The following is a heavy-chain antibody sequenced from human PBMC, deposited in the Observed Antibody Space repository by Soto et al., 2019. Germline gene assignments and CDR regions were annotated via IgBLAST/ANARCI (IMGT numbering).Heavy chain of an antibody. CDR1: GGSISSGDYY. CDR3: ARDRGAARPGGFDY. D-gene: IGHD6-6*01. V-gene: IGHV4-30-4*01. J-gene: IGHJ4*02. Sequence: SETLSLTCTVSGGSISSGDYYWSWIRQPPGKGLEWIGYIYYSGSTYYNPSLKSRVTISVDTSKNQFSRKLSSVTAADTAVYYCARDRGAARPGGFDYWGQGTLVTVSS. CDR2: IYYSGST.